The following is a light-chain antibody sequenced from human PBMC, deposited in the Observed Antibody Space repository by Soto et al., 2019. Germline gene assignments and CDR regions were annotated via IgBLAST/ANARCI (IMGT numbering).Light chain of an antibody. CDR3: QQRYNWPPDIP. Sequence: EIVLTQSPVTLSLSPGDRATLSCRASQTVSTYLAWYQQKPGQAPRLLIYDASNRATGIPARFSGSGSGTDFPLTISSLEPEDFAVYYCQQRYNWPPDIPFGQGTRLDMK. V-gene: IGKV3-11*01. CDR1: QTVSTY. CDR2: DAS. J-gene: IGKJ5*01.